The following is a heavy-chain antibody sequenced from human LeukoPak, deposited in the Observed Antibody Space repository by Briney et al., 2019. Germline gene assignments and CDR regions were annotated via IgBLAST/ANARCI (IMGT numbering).Heavy chain of an antibody. V-gene: IGHV4-39*01. Sequence: SETLSLTCSVSGGVISSSSYYWGWIRQPPGKGLEWIGDIYYSGSTYFKPSLASRVAISIDTSKNQFSLRLSPVTAADTAVYYCARRRYYDSTGYLDWGQGTLVIVSS. CDR3: ARRRYYDSTGYLD. CDR1: GGVISSSSYY. D-gene: IGHD3-22*01. CDR2: IYYSGST. J-gene: IGHJ1*01.